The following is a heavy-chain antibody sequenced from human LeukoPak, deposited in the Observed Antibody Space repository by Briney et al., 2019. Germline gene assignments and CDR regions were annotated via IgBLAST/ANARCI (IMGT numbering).Heavy chain of an antibody. Sequence: ASVKVSCKASGGTFSSYAISWVRQAPGQGLEWMGGIIPIFGTANYAQKFQGRVTITADESTSTAYMELSSLRSEDTAVYYCARGSAPLKDTAMVQTYYYYYMDVWGKGTTVTVSS. CDR3: ARGSAPLKDTAMVQTYYYYYMDV. CDR2: IIPIFGTA. D-gene: IGHD5-18*01. V-gene: IGHV1-69*13. J-gene: IGHJ6*03. CDR1: GGTFSSYA.